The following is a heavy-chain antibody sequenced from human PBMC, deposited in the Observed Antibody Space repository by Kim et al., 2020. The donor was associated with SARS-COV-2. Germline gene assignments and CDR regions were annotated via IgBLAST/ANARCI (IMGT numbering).Heavy chain of an antibody. CDR1: GFTFSSYW. Sequence: GGSLRLSCAASGFTFSSYWMTWVRQAPGKGLEWVANIRQDGGEQHYVDSMKGRFTISRDNAKNSLYLQMNSLRVEDTAVYYCARALDGYNLNELGHWGQGTLVTVSS. CDR3: ARALDGYNLNELGH. D-gene: IGHD5-12*01. V-gene: IGHV3-7*01. CDR2: IRQDGGEQ. J-gene: IGHJ4*02.